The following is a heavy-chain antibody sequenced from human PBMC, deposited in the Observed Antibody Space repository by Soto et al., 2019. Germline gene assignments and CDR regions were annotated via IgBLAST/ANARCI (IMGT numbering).Heavy chain of an antibody. J-gene: IGHJ4*02. CDR3: AKGSLYGDNPSAMSY. Sequence: PGGSLRLSCEASEFSFSTYLMAWVRQAPGKGLERVSAISGSGSGTHYADSVKGRFTISRDNSKNTLYLQMNSLRAEDTAVYYCAKGSLYGDNPSAMSYWGQGTLVTVSS. CDR2: ISGSGSGT. CDR1: EFSFSTYL. V-gene: IGHV3-23*01. D-gene: IGHD4-17*01.